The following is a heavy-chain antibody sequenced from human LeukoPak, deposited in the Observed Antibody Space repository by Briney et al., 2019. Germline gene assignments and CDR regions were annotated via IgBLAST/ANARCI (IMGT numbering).Heavy chain of an antibody. CDR2: ISGSGDTT. D-gene: IGHD2-15*01. V-gene: IGHV3-23*01. Sequence: GGSLRLSYAASGFTFSSYAMSWVRQAPGKGLEWVSSISGSGDTTYNAASVKGRFTISRDKSKNTLYLQMNSLRAEDTAVYYCAKRRFDCSGGSCYWIDHWGQGTLVTVSS. CDR1: GFTFSSYA. CDR3: AKRRFDCSGGSCYWIDH. J-gene: IGHJ5*02.